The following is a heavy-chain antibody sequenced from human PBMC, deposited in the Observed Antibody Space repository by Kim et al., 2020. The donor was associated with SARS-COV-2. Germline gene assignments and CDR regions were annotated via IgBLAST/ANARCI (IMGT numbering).Heavy chain of an antibody. CDR3: ARGRGGTTVVTLGLGYYYYYGMDV. CDR1: GGSFSGYY. J-gene: IGHJ6*02. Sequence: SETLSLTCAVYGGSFSGYYWSLIRQPPGKGLEWIGETNHSGSTNYNPSLKSRVTISVDTSKNQFSLKLSSVTAADTAVYYCARGRGGTTVVTLGLGYYYYYGMDVWGQGTTVTISS. D-gene: IGHD4-17*01. V-gene: IGHV4-34*01. CDR2: TNHSGST.